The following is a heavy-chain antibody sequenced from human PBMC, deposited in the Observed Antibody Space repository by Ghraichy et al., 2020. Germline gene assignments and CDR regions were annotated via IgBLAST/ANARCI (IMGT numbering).Heavy chain of an antibody. V-gene: IGHV3-23*01. J-gene: IGHJ4*02. D-gene: IGHD6-6*01. CDR3: AKDLIQYSSSSGRGSDY. CDR2: ISGSGGST. Sequence: GGSLRLSCAASGFTFSSYAMSWVRQAPGKGLEWVSAISGSGGSTYYADSVKGRFTISRDNSKNTLYLQMNSLRAEDTAVYYCAKDLIQYSSSSGRGSDYWGQGTLVTVSS. CDR1: GFTFSSYA.